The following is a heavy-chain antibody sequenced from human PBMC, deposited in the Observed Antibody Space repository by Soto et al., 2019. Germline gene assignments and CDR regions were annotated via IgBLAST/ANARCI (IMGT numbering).Heavy chain of an antibody. V-gene: IGHV1-18*01. CDR3: ARTCRSGGSCYHEY. J-gene: IGHJ4*02. CDR1: GYTFSSFG. D-gene: IGHD2-15*01. CDR2: VSVYNDDT. Sequence: ASVKVSCKASGYTFSSFGINWVRQAPGQGLEWVGWVSVYNDDTKYAQNFQGRVNLTTDTSTNTTYMEVGSLRSDDTAVYYCARTCRSGGSCYHEYWGEGTLVTVSS.